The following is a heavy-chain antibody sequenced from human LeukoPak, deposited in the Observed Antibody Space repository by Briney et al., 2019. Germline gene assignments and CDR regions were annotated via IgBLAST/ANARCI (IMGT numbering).Heavy chain of an antibody. CDR3: AKDLRVLPDY. Sequence: GGSLSLSCAASGFTFRTYSMSWVRQAPGKGLEWVSAISGSGGSTYYADSVKGRFTISRDNSKNTLYLQMNSLRAEDTAVYYCAKDLRVLPDYWGQGTLVTVSS. D-gene: IGHD2/OR15-2a*01. CDR2: ISGSGGST. J-gene: IGHJ4*02. CDR1: GFTFRTYS. V-gene: IGHV3-23*01.